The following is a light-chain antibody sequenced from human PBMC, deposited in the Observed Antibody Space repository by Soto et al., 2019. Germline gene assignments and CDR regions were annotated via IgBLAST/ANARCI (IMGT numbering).Light chain of an antibody. Sequence: EIVLTQSPGTLSLSPGERATLSCRASQTVGGSYLAWYQQKPGQAPRLLIYGASSRATGIPERFSGSGSGTDVTLTIISLEPEDFAVDYCQQYVTSPWTLGQGTKVEIK. J-gene: IGKJ1*01. CDR1: QTVGGSY. V-gene: IGKV3-20*01. CDR3: QQYVTSPWT. CDR2: GAS.